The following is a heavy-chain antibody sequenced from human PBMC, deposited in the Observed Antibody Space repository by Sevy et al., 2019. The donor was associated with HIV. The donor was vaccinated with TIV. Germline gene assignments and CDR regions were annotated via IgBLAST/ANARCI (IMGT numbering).Heavy chain of an antibody. V-gene: IGHV3-15*01. CDR2: IKSKSEGGTT. CDR3: TNNRGHCIDGVSGEYFDS. Sequence: GGSLRLSCGASGFTFSNAWMTWVRQAPGKGLEWVGRIKSKSEGGTTDYAAPVKGRFTISRDDSKNTLYLQMNSLKSDDTAVYYCTNNRGHCIDGVSGEYFDSWGQGTLVTVSS. CDR1: GFTFSNAW. J-gene: IGHJ4*02. D-gene: IGHD2-8*01.